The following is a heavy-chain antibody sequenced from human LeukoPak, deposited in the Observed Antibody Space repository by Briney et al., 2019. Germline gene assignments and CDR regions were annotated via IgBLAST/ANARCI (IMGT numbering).Heavy chain of an antibody. CDR2: IIPIFGTA. CDR3: ARHPTLSSAWYTWFDP. J-gene: IGHJ5*02. V-gene: IGHV1-69*05. CDR1: GGTFSSYA. Sequence: GASVKVSCKASGGTFSSYAISWVRQAPGQGLEWMGGIIPIFGTANYAQRFQGRVTITTDESTSTAYMELSSLRSEDTAVYYCARHPTLSSAWYTWFDPWGQGTLVTVSS. D-gene: IGHD6-19*01.